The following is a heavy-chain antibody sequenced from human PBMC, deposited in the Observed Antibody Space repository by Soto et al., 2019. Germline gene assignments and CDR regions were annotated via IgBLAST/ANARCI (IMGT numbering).Heavy chain of an antibody. V-gene: IGHV1-18*01. J-gene: IGHJ2*01. CDR3: AIFSSRHMTHGYCDL. CDR2: ISAYNGNT. CDR1: GYTFTSYG. D-gene: IGHD6-13*01. Sequence: QVQLVQSGAEVKKPGASVKVSCKASGYTFTSYGISWVRQAPGQGLERMGWISAYNGNTNYAQKLQGRVTMTTDTSTSTAYMERRSLSSDDTAVYYCAIFSSRHMTHGYCDLWGRGTLVTVSS.